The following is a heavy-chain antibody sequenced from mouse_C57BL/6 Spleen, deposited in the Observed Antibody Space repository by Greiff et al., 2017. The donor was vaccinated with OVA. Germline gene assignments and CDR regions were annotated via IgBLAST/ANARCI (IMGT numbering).Heavy chain of an antibody. CDR2: INPNNGGT. D-gene: IGHD3-3*01. J-gene: IGHJ1*03. CDR3: AREEGRRYFDV. V-gene: IGHV1-22*01. Sequence: VQLKESGPELVKPGASVKMSCKASGYTFTDYNMHWVKQSHGKSLEWIGYINPNNGGTSYNQKFKGKATLTVNKSSSTAYMELRSLTSEDSAVYYCAREEGRRYFDVWGTGTTVTVSS. CDR1: GYTFTDYN.